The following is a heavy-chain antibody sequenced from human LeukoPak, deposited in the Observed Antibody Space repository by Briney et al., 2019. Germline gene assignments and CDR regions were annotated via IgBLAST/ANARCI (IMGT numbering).Heavy chain of an antibody. CDR3: AKDRGVVAVHIDY. J-gene: IGHJ4*02. CDR2: ISGSGGST. Sequence: SAISGSGGSTYYADSVKGRFTISRDNSKNTLYLQMNSLRAEDTAVYYCAKDRGVVAVHIDYWGQGTLVTVSS. D-gene: IGHD2-15*01. V-gene: IGHV3-23*01.